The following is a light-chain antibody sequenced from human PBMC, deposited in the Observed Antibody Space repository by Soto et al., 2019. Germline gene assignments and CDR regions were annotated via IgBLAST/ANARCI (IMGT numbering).Light chain of an antibody. CDR2: ENN. V-gene: IGLV6-57*04. CDR1: SGSLDNNY. Sequence: NFMLTQPHSVSESPGKTLSISCTHSSGSLDNNYVQWYQQRPGSAPTTVIYENNQRLSGVPDRFSGSTDGSSNSASLTISGLQTEDEADYYCQSYDSDFVVFGGVTKLTVL. CDR3: QSYDSDFVV. J-gene: IGLJ2*01.